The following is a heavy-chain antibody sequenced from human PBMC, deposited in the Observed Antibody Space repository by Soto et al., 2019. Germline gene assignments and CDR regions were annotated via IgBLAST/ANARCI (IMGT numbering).Heavy chain of an antibody. Sequence: PSETVSLTCTVSGGSISSGDYYWSWIRQPPGKGLEWIGYIYYSGSTYYNPSLKSRVTISVDTSKNQFSLKLSSVTAADTAVYYCARIVRGVIISLGWFDPWGKGTLVTVSS. V-gene: IGHV4-30-4*01. J-gene: IGHJ5*02. CDR2: IYYSGST. D-gene: IGHD3-10*02. CDR1: GGSISSGDYY. CDR3: ARIVRGVIISLGWFDP.